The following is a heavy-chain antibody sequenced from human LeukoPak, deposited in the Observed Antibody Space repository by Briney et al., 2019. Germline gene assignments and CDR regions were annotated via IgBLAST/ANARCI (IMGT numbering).Heavy chain of an antibody. V-gene: IGHV1-2*02. J-gene: IGHJ6*03. CDR2: INPNSGGT. Sequence: ASVKVSCKASGYTFTGYYMHWVRQAPGQGLEWMGWINPNSGGTNYAQKFQGRVTMTRDTSISTAYMELSRLRSDDTAVYYCARDRDYYDSSGYYYVGYMDVWGKGTTVTVSS. CDR1: GYTFTGYY. D-gene: IGHD3-22*01. CDR3: ARDRDYYDSSGYYYVGYMDV.